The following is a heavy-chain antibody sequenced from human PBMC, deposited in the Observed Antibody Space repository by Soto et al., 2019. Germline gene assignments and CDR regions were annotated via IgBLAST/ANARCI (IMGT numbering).Heavy chain of an antibody. V-gene: IGHV1-69*12. CDR1: GGTFSSYA. Sequence: QVQLVQSGAEVKKPGSSVKVSCKASGGTFSSYAISWVRQAPGQGLEWMGGIIPIFGPANYAQKFQGRVTITADDSTSTAYMELSSLRSEDTAVYYCASSVAKYYYYGMDGWGQGTTVTFSS. CDR3: ASSVAKYYYYGMDG. D-gene: IGHD5-12*01. CDR2: IIPIFGPA. J-gene: IGHJ6*02.